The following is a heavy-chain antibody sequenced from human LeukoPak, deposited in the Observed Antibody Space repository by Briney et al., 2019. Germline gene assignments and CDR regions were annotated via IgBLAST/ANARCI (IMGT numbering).Heavy chain of an antibody. CDR2: IYHSGST. V-gene: IGHV4-4*02. CDR1: GGSISSSNW. D-gene: IGHD4-17*01. CDR3: ARDYGDYPYYFDY. J-gene: IGHJ4*02. Sequence: PSETLSLTCAVSGGSISSSNWWSWVRQPPGRGLEWIGEIYHSGSTNYNPSLKSRVTISVDKSKNQFSLKLSSVTAADTAVYYCARDYGDYPYYFDYWGQGTLVTVSS.